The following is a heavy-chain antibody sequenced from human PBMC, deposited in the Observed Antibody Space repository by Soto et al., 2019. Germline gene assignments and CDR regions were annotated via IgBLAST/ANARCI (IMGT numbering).Heavy chain of an antibody. CDR3: ARALTYYYDSSGYWGVDY. D-gene: IGHD3-22*01. CDR1: GGTFSSYT. J-gene: IGHJ4*02. CDR2: IIPILGIA. V-gene: IGHV1-69*02. Sequence: SVKVSCKASGGTFSSYTISWVRQAPGQGLEWMGRIIPILGIANYAQKFQGRVTMTRDTSTATVYLEVSSLRSEDTAVYYCARALTYYYDSSGYWGVDYWGQGTLVTVSS.